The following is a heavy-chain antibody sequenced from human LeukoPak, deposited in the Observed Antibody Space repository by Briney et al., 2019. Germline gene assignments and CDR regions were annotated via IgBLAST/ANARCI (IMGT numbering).Heavy chain of an antibody. V-gene: IGHV3-21*01. J-gene: IGHJ6*03. CDR1: GFTFSSYS. CDR2: ISSSSSYI. D-gene: IGHD6-13*01. CDR3: ARLVAAAGTFYYYYYMDV. Sequence: PGGSLRLSCAASGFTFSSYSMNWVRQAPGKGLEWVSSISSSSSYIYYADSVKGRFTISRDNAKNSLYLQMNSLRAEDTAVYYCARLVAAAGTFYYYYYMDVWGKGTTVTVSS.